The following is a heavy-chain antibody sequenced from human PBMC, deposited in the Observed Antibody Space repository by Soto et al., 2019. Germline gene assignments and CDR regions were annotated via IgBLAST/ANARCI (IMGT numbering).Heavy chain of an antibody. Sequence: PSETLSLTCTVSGGSISSGGYYWSWIRQHPGKGLEWIGYIYYSESTYYNPSLKSRVTISVDTSKNQFSLKLSSVTAADTAVYYCARAYYDYVWGSYRYKNWFDPWGQGTLVTVSS. CDR1: GGSISSGGYY. CDR3: ARAYYDYVWGSYRYKNWFDP. J-gene: IGHJ5*02. V-gene: IGHV4-31*03. CDR2: IYYSEST. D-gene: IGHD3-16*01.